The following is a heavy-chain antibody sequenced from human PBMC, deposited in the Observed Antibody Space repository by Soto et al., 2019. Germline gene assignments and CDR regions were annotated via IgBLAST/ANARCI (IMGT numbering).Heavy chain of an antibody. CDR1: GFTFSTYA. J-gene: IGHJ4*02. V-gene: IGHV3-23*01. CDR2: ISGSGGST. Sequence: PGGSLRLSCAASGFTFSTYAMSWVRQAPGKGLEWVSGISGSGGSTYYADSVTGRFTISRDNSKSTLYLQVISLRAEDTALYYCAKDMYYYGSDGAPFDYWGQGTLVNVSS. D-gene: IGHD3-10*01. CDR3: AKDMYYYGSDGAPFDY.